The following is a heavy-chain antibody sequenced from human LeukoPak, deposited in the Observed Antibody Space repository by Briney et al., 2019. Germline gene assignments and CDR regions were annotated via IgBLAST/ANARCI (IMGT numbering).Heavy chain of an antibody. CDR2: IIPILGIA. CDR1: RGTSRIYT. Sequence: SVSPSSAVSRGTSRIYTSGSGREAPGQGLEWMGRIIPILGIANYAQKFQGRVTITADKSTSTAYMELSSLRSEDTAVYYCARAKGEFYTAGSCYGAEPFEYWGQGTMVTVSS. CDR3: ARAKGEFYTAGSCYGAEPFEY. V-gene: IGHV1-69*02. D-gene: IGHD2-2*01. J-gene: IGHJ4*01.